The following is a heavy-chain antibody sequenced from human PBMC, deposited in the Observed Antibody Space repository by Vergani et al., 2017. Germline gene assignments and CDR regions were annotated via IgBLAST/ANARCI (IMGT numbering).Heavy chain of an antibody. J-gene: IGHJ3*02. V-gene: IGHV1-8*01. D-gene: IGHD2-15*01. Sequence: QVQLVQSGAEVKKPGASVKVSCKASGYTFTSYDINWVRQATGQGLEWMGWMNPNSGNTGYAQKFQGRVPMTRNTSISTAYMELSSLRSEDTAVYYCARGAIVVLVAATQPDAFDIWGGGTMVAVSS. CDR3: ARGAIVVLVAATQPDAFDI. CDR2: MNPNSGNT. CDR1: GYTFTSYD.